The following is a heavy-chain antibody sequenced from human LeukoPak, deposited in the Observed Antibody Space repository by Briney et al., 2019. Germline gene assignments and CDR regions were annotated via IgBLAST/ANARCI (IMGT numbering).Heavy chain of an antibody. CDR3: ARPILELDILTGYYIGGAVGY. CDR1: GGSISSSSYY. CDR2: IYYSGST. J-gene: IGHJ4*02. D-gene: IGHD3-9*01. V-gene: IGHV4-39*01. Sequence: SETLSLTCTVSGGSISSSSYYWGWIRQPPGKGLEWIGSIYYSGSTYYNPSLKSRVTISVDTSKNQFSLKLSSVTAADTAVYYCARPILELDILTGYYIGGAVGYWGQGTLVTVSS.